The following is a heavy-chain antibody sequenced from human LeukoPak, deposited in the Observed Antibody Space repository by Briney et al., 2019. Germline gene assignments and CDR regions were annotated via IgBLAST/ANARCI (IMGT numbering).Heavy chain of an antibody. CDR3: ANRGNTVTTLDY. D-gene: IGHD4-17*01. CDR1: GFTFSSYA. J-gene: IGHJ4*02. CDR2: ISGSGGTT. Sequence: GGSLRLXCAASGFTFSSYAMSWVRQAPGKGLEWVTGISGSGGTTNYADSVKGRFTVSRDNSKNTLYLQMNDLTAEDTAVYYCANRGNTVTTLDYWGQGTLVTVSS. V-gene: IGHV3-23*01.